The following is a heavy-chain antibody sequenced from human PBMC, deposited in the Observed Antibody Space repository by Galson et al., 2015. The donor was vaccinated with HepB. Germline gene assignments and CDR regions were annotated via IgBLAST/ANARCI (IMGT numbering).Heavy chain of an antibody. Sequence: SLRLSCAASGFTFSSYSMHWVRQAPGKGLEWVALVSYDGNNKYNADSVKGRFTISRDNSKNTLYLQMNSLRPEDTAVYYRARRGYCSGTSCQKRNAHFDFWGQGTLVTVSS. V-gene: IGHV3-30-3*01. CDR3: ARRGYCSGTSCQKRNAHFDF. CDR2: VSYDGNNK. J-gene: IGHJ4*02. D-gene: IGHD2-2*01. CDR1: GFTFSSYS.